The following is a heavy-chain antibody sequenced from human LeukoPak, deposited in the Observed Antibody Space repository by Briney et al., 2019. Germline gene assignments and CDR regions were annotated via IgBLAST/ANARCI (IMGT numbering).Heavy chain of an antibody. Sequence: GGSLRLSCTASGFTVSSNYMSWVRQAPGKGLERVSVIYSGGSTYYADSVKGRFTISRDNSKNTLYLQMNSLRAEDTAVYYCARLLTTVVDTGYWYFDLWGRGTLVTVSS. V-gene: IGHV3-66*04. D-gene: IGHD4-23*01. CDR1: GFTVSSNY. J-gene: IGHJ2*01. CDR2: IYSGGST. CDR3: ARLLTTVVDTGYWYFDL.